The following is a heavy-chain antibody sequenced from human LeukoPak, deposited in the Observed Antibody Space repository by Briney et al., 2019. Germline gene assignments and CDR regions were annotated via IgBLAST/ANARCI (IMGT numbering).Heavy chain of an antibody. CDR1: GFSLSGYW. D-gene: IGHD2-15*01. CDR2: NNGDGSTT. CDR3: ARDPRNVGLAP. J-gene: IGHJ5*02. Sequence: GGSLRLSCVASGFSLSGYWMYWVHQAPGKGLMYISRNNGDGSTTNYADVVKGRFTMSRDNVKNTLYLQMNSLRVEDTAVYYCARDPRNVGLAPWGQGTLVTVSS. V-gene: IGHV3-74*01.